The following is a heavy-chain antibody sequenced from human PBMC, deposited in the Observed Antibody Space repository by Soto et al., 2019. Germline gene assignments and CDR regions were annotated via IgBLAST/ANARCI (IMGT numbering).Heavy chain of an antibody. D-gene: IGHD6-13*01. CDR1: GYTFTGNY. V-gene: IGHV1-2*02. CDR3: ARVQQLVTGGYYSNGMDV. CDR2: INPNSGGT. J-gene: IGHJ6*02. Sequence: ASVKVSCKASGYTFTGNYMHWVRQAPGQGLEWMAWINPNSGGTNYAEKIQRRVTMTSATPMRRAYVELSRVLSEDTAVYYFARVQQLVTGGYYSNGMDVWGQGATVTGS.